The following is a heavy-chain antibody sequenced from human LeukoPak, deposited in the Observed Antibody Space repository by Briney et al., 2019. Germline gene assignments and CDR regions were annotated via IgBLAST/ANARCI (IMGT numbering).Heavy chain of an antibody. Sequence: ASVKVSCKASGGTFSSYAISWVRQAPGQGLEWMGGIIPIFGTANYAQKFQGRVTITADESTSTAYMELSSLRSEDTAVYYCARDLEDCGGNSGWGQGTLVTVSS. J-gene: IGHJ4*02. CDR1: GGTFSSYA. D-gene: IGHD4-23*01. V-gene: IGHV1-69*01. CDR3: ARDLEDCGGNSG. CDR2: IIPIFGTA.